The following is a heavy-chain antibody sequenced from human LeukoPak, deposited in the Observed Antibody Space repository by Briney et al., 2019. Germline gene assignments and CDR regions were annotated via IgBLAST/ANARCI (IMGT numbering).Heavy chain of an antibody. CDR1: GGTFSSCA. Sequence: ASVKVSCKASGGTFSSCAISWVRQAPGQGLAWMGGIIPIFGTANYAQKFQGRVTITADESTSTAYMELSSLRSEDTAVYYCARHYGGNKWDPFDYWGQGTLVTVSS. J-gene: IGHJ4*02. CDR3: ARHYGGNKWDPFDY. CDR2: IIPIFGTA. D-gene: IGHD4-23*01. V-gene: IGHV1-69*13.